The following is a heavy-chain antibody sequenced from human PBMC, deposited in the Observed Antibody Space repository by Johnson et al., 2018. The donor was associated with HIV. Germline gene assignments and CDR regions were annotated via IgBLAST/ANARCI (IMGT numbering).Heavy chain of an antibody. J-gene: IGHJ3*02. V-gene: IGHV3-30*03. Sequence: QVQLVESGGGVVQPGRSLRLSCAASGFTFSNYGMHWVRQAPGKGLEWVAVISYDGSNKYFADSVKGRFTISRDNSKGTLYLQMDGLRPEDTALYYCTTSVGATLRGAFDIWGQGTMVTVSS. D-gene: IGHD1-26*01. CDR2: ISYDGSNK. CDR1: GFTFSNYG. CDR3: TTSVGATLRGAFDI.